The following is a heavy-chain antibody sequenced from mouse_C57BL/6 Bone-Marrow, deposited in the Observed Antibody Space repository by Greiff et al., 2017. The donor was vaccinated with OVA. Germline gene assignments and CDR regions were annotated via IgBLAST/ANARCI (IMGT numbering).Heavy chain of an antibody. CDR3: ARGGGSSEYYYAMDY. Sequence: QVQLQQPGAELVRPGSSVKLSCKASGYTFTSYWMDWVKQRPGQGLEWIGNIYPSDSETHYNQKFKDKATLTVDKSSSTAYMQLSSLPSEDSAVYYCARGGGSSEYYYAMDYWGQGTSVTVSS. CDR2: IYPSDSET. CDR1: GYTFTSYW. J-gene: IGHJ4*01. D-gene: IGHD1-1*01. V-gene: IGHV1-61*01.